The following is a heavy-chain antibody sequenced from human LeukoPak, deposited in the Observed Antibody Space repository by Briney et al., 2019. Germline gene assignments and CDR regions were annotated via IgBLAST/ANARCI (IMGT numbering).Heavy chain of an antibody. CDR3: ARVIVGATSIPYYFDY. J-gene: IGHJ4*02. CDR1: GFTFSSYG. D-gene: IGHD1-26*01. Sequence: GGSLRLSCAASGFTFSSYGMHWVRQAPGKGLEWVANIKQDGSEKYYVDSVKGRFTISRGNAKNSLYLQMNSLRAEDTAVYYCARVIVGATSIPYYFDYWGQGTLVTVSS. CDR2: IKQDGSEK. V-gene: IGHV3-7*01.